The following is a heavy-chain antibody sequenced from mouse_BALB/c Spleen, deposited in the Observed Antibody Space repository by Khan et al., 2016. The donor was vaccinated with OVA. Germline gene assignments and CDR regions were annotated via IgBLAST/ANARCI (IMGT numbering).Heavy chain of an antibody. CDR2: ISYSGVT. Sequence: EVQGVESGPGLVKPSQSLSLTCTVTGYSITSGYAWNWIRQFPGNKLEWMGYISYSGVTSYTPSLKSRISITRDTSKNQFFLQLNSVTTEDTATYYSARGKYYGYYFDYWGQGTTRTVSS. CDR3: ARGKYYGYYFDY. J-gene: IGHJ2*01. V-gene: IGHV3-2*02. CDR1: GYSITSGYA. D-gene: IGHD1-1*01.